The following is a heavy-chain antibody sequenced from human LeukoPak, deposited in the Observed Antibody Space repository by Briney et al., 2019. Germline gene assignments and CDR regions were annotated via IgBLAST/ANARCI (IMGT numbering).Heavy chain of an antibody. D-gene: IGHD2-21*02. Sequence: GGSLRLSCAASGFTFTSYSMNWVRQAPGKGLEYVSSISGSSRHIYYADSVKGRFTISRDNTKSSLYLQMNSLRVEDMAVYYCARGYCGGDCYGDWGQGTLVTVSS. CDR3: ARGYCGGDCYGD. CDR1: GFTFTSYS. V-gene: IGHV3-21*01. J-gene: IGHJ1*01. CDR2: ISGSSRHI.